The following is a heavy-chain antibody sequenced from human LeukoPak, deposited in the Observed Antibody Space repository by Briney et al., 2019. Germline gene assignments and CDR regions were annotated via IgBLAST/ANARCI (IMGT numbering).Heavy chain of an antibody. CDR1: GYTFTGYY. CDR2: INPNSGGT. D-gene: IGHD3-22*01. V-gene: IGHV1-2*02. Sequence: GASVKVSCKASGYTFTGYYMHWVRQAPGQGLEWMGWINPNSGGTNYAQKFQGRVTMTRGTSISTAYMELSRLRSDDTAVYYCARARITMIVVVPTFFDYWGQGTLVTVSS. CDR3: ARARITMIVVVPTFFDY. J-gene: IGHJ4*02.